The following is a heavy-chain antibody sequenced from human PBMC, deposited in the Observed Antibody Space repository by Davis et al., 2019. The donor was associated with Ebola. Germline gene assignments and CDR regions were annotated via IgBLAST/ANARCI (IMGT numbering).Heavy chain of an antibody. CDR2: IYNGGRT. CDR1: EFTVSSNY. Sequence: GESLKISCAAFEFTVSSNYMSWVRQAPGKGLEWVSVIYNGGRTFYADSVKGRFTISRHNLKNMLYLQMNSLRAEDTAVYYCASGRSSGHHFDYWGQGTLVTVSS. D-gene: IGHD6-6*01. J-gene: IGHJ4*01. CDR3: ASGRSSGHHFDY. V-gene: IGHV3-53*01.